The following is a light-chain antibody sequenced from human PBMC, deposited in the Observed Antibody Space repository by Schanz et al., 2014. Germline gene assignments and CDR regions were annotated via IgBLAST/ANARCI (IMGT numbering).Light chain of an antibody. CDR3: KV. V-gene: IGLV1-40*01. CDR1: SSNIGAGYD. J-gene: IGLJ3*02. CDR2: GNS. Sequence: QSVLTQPPSVSGAPGQRVTISCTGSSSNIGAGYDVHWYQQLPGTAPKLLIYGNSNRPSGVPDRFSGSKSGTSASLAITGLQADDEADYHQKVFGGGTKLTVL.